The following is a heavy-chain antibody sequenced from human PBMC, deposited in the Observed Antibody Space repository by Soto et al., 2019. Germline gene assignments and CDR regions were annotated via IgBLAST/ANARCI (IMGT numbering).Heavy chain of an antibody. CDR1: GYTFTSYG. CDR3: ARGMTTVTTFDY. D-gene: IGHD4-17*01. Sequence: ASVKVYCKASGYTFTSYGISWVRQASGQGLEWMGWISAYNGNTNYSQKLQGRVTMTTDTSTSTAYMELRSLRSDDTAVYYCARGMTTVTTFDYWGQGTLVTVSS. CDR2: ISAYNGNT. V-gene: IGHV1-18*01. J-gene: IGHJ4*02.